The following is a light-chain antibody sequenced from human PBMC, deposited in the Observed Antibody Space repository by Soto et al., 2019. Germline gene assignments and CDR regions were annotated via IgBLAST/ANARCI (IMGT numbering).Light chain of an antibody. Sequence: EIVLTQSPGTLSLSPGERATLSCRASQSVSSTYFAWYQQRFGQAPRLLIYGASTRATGIPDSFSGSGSGTDFTLTISRLEPEDFAVYYCQQYGSSSWTVGQGTKVEIK. CDR3: QQYGSSSWT. CDR1: QSVSSTY. CDR2: GAS. V-gene: IGKV3-20*01. J-gene: IGKJ1*01.